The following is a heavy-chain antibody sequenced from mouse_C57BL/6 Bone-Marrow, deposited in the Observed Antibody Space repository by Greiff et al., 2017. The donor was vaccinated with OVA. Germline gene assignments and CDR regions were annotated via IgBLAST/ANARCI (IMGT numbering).Heavy chain of an antibody. CDR1: GYSFTDYN. J-gene: IGHJ3*01. CDR2: INPNYGTT. V-gene: IGHV1-39*01. D-gene: IGHD1-1*01. Sequence: VQLQQSGPELVKPGASVKISCKASGYSFTDYNMNWVKQSNGKSLEWIGVINPNYGTTSYNQKFKGKATLTVDQSSSTAYMQLNSLTSEDSAVYYCARSGYYGSRGDWFAYWGQGTLVTVSA. CDR3: ARSGYYGSRGDWFAY.